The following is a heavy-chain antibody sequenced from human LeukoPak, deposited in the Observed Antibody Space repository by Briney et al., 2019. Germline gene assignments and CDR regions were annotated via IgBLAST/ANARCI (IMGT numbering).Heavy chain of an antibody. D-gene: IGHD2-15*01. J-gene: IGHJ3*02. V-gene: IGHV3-9*01. Sequence: PGGSLRLSCAASGFIFGEYAMHWVRQAPGKGLEWVSGPSWNSASLDYVDSVKGRFTISRDNAKNSLYLQMNSLRAEDTALYYCAKGRGGSRKFDAFDIWGQGTMVTVSS. CDR1: GFIFGEYA. CDR2: PSWNSASL. CDR3: AKGRGGSRKFDAFDI.